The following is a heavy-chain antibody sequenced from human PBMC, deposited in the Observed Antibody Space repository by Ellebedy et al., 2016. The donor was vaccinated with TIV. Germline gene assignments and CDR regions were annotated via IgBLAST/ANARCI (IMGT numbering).Heavy chain of an antibody. CDR1: SGSISSGGYYISSGGYY. D-gene: IGHD6-13*01. V-gene: IGHV4-61*08. J-gene: IGHJ4*02. Sequence: MPSETLSLTCTVSSGSISSGGYYISSGGYYWSWIRQLPGKGLEWIGYIYHSGSTYYNPSLRSRVTISLDTSKNQFSLKLSSVTPADTAVYYCAKLGGIYTWYAEYWGQGTLVTVSS. CDR2: IYHSGST. CDR3: AKLGGIYTWYAEY.